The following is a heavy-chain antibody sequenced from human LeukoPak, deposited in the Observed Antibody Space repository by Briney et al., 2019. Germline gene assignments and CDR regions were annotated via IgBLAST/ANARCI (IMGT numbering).Heavy chain of an antibody. D-gene: IGHD2-21*01. V-gene: IGHV4-59*01. Sequence: PSETLSLTCTVSGGSLSSYYWSWIRQPPGKGLESIAYIYYSGSTNYNPSLKSRVTISVDTSKNQFSLKLSSVTAADAAVYYCARVFPVYFDLWGRGTLVTVSS. CDR3: ARVFPVYFDL. J-gene: IGHJ2*01. CDR1: GGSLSSYY. CDR2: IYYSGST.